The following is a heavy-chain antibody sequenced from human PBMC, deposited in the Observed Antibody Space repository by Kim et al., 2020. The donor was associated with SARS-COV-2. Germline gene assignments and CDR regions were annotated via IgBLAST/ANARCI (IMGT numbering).Heavy chain of an antibody. CDR3: AKAGCSSTTCYANY. Sequence: ADSGKGRFTVSRDKAQYSLYLQMDSLRPEDTALYYCAKAGCSSTTCYANYWGQGTLVTVSS. J-gene: IGHJ4*02. D-gene: IGHD2-2*01. V-gene: IGHV3-9*01.